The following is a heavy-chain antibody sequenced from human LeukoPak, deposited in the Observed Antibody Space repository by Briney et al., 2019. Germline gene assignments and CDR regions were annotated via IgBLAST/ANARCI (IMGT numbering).Heavy chain of an antibody. D-gene: IGHD3-9*01. Sequence: SETLSLTCTVSGGSISSGYYYWSWIRQPPGKGLEYIGCIYYGGTYYDPSLKSRVTISVDTSKNQFSLKLSSVTAADTAVYYCARLPTGYPNWFDTWGQGTLVTVSS. CDR2: IYYGGT. CDR1: GGSISSGYYY. J-gene: IGHJ5*02. CDR3: ARLPTGYPNWFDT. V-gene: IGHV4-30-4*01.